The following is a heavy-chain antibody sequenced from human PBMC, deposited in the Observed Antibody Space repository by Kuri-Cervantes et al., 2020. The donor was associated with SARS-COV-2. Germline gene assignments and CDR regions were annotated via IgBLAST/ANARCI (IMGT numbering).Heavy chain of an antibody. D-gene: IGHD2-15*01. J-gene: IGHJ4*02. CDR2: IYYSGST. Sequence: SETLSLTCTVSGGSISSYYWSWIRQPPGQGLEWLGYIYYSGSTYYNPSLKSRVTISVDTSKNQFSLKLSSVTAADTAVYYCAIAWSTFDYWGQGTLVTVSS. CDR3: AIAWSTFDY. V-gene: IGHV4-59*12. CDR1: GGSISSYY.